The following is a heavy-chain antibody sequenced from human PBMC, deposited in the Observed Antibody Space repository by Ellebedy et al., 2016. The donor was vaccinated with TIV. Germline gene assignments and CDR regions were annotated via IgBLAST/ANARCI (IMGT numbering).Heavy chain of an antibody. CDR2: AYAGGSV. J-gene: IGHJ6*03. Sequence: GSLRLSXSVSGVSISRYYWSWIRQPAGKGLEWLGRAYAGGSVNYNPSLESRLTMSVDTSENQVSLKLTSVTAADTAVYYCARTPDDHCSGSTCYNSDNYYMDVWGRGTAVTVSS. CDR3: ARTPDDHCSGSTCYNSDNYYMDV. V-gene: IGHV4-4*07. D-gene: IGHD2-15*01. CDR1: GVSISRYY.